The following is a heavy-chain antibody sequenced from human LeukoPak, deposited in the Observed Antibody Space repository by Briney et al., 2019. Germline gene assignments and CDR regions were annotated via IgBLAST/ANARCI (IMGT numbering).Heavy chain of an antibody. CDR1: GFSFSSHA. D-gene: IGHD6-19*01. V-gene: IGHV3-33*08. CDR2: TSTDGSKT. CDR3: ARGDSSGYYYFDY. J-gene: IGHJ4*02. Sequence: GGSLRLSCAASGFSFSSHAVHWVRQGPGKGLEWVAVTSTDGSKTFYADSVKGRFTISRDNSKNTLYLQMNSLRAEDTAVYYCARGDSSGYYYFDYWGQGTLVTVSS.